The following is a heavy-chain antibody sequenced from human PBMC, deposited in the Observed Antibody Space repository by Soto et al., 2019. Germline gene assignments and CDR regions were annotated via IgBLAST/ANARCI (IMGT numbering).Heavy chain of an antibody. D-gene: IGHD3-10*01. CDR1: GYSFTSYW. Sequence: GESLKISCKGSGYSFTSYWIGWVRQMPGKGLEWMGIIYPGDSDTRYSPSFQGQVTISADKAISTAYLQWSSLKASDTGMYFCARLGYYGAGRYPLDYHYYYKGVWGKGTTVPVSS. V-gene: IGHV5-51*01. CDR2: IYPGDSDT. CDR3: ARLGYYGAGRYPLDYHYYYKGV. J-gene: IGHJ6*03.